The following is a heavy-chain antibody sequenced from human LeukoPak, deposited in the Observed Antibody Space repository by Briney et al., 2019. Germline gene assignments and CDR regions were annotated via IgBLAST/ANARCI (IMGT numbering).Heavy chain of an antibody. CDR2: VYLGNSNT. CDR1: AYSLTTYW. CDR3: ASDNWNDGHDAFDF. J-gene: IGHJ3*01. V-gene: IGHV5-51*01. D-gene: IGHD1-1*01. Sequence: GESLKISCKVSAYSLTTYWIGRVRQMPGKGLEWMGIVYLGNSNTRYSPAFQGQVTISADKSISTAYLQWSSLKASDTAIYYCASDNWNDGHDAFDFWGQGTVVTVSS.